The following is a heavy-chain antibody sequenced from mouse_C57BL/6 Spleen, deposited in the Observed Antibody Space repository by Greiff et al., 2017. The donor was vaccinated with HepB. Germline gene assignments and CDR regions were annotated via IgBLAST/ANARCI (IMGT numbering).Heavy chain of an antibody. CDR3: AKSDYGNYGFYYYAMDY. D-gene: IGHD2-1*01. Sequence: QVQLQQSGAELVKPGASVKLSCKASGYTFTSYWMHWVKQRPGQGLEWIGMIHPNSGSTNYNEKFKSKATLTVDKSSSTAYMQLRSLSSEDSAIYYCAKSDYGNYGFYYYAMDYWGQGTSVTVSS. CDR1: GYTFTSYW. V-gene: IGHV1-64*01. CDR2: IHPNSGST. J-gene: IGHJ4*01.